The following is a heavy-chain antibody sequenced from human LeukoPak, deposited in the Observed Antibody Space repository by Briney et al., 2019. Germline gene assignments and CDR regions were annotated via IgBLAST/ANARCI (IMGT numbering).Heavy chain of an antibody. CDR3: ATYGSGVQASFDY. V-gene: IGHV1-46*01. Sequence: ASVKVSCKASGYSFTKYYIHWMRQAPGQGLEWMGVINPRDGGTSFAQKFQGRVTMTRDTSTSTVYMGLSSLRSEDTAVYYCATYGSGVQASFDYWGQGSLVTVSS. CDR2: INPRDGGT. CDR1: GYSFTKYY. J-gene: IGHJ4*02. D-gene: IGHD3-10*01.